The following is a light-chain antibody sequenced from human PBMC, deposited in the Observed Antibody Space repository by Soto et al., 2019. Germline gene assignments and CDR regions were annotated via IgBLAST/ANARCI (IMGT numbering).Light chain of an antibody. Sequence: EIVLTQSPGTLSLSPGERATLSCRASESVSSSYLAWYQQKPGQAPMLLIFGASSRATGTPARFSGSGSGTDSTPTISRLEPEDFSVYYCQQYGSSPPWTFGQGTEVELK. V-gene: IGKV3-20*01. CDR3: QQYGSSPPWT. J-gene: IGKJ1*01. CDR1: ESVSSSY. CDR2: GAS.